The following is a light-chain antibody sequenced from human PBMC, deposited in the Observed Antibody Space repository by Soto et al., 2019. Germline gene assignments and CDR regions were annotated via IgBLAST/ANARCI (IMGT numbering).Light chain of an antibody. V-gene: IGKV3-11*01. CDR1: RSVSIY. Sequence: EVVLTQSPATLSLSPGERATLSCKASRSVSIYLAWYQQKPGQAPRLLIYDTSTRATGIPARFSGSGSGTAFTPIISSQEPQDFAVYYCLQRRHCSPITFGQGTQLDIK. J-gene: IGKJ5*01. CDR3: LQRRHCSPIT. CDR2: DTS.